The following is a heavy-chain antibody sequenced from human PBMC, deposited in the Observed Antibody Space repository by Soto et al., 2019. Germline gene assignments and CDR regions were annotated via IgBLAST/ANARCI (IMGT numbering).Heavy chain of an antibody. CDR3: AKGYSSSPRNWFDP. V-gene: IGHV3-23*01. Sequence: PEGSLRVSCAASGVTFSSYAMSWVRQAPGKGLEWVSAISGSGGSTYYADSVKGRFTISRDNSKNTLYLQMNSLRAEDTAVYYCAKGYSSSPRNWFDPWGQGTLVTVSS. CDR1: GVTFSSYA. CDR2: ISGSGGST. D-gene: IGHD6-13*01. J-gene: IGHJ5*02.